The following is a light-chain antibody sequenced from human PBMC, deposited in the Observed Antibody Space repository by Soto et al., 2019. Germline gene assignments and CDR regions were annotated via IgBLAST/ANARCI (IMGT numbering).Light chain of an antibody. V-gene: IGKV3-20*01. Sequence: IVLTQSPGTVSLSPGERATLSFRTSQSVSSTYLAWYQQRPGQAPRLLIYGASSRATGITDRFSGSGSGTDITLTISRLEPEDFAIYYCQQFFGSLYTFGQGTKLEIK. CDR2: GAS. CDR1: QSVSSTY. CDR3: QQFFGSLYT. J-gene: IGKJ2*01.